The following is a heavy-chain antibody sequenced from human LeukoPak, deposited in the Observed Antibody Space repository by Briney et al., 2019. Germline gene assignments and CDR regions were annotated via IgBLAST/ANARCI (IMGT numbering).Heavy chain of an antibody. Sequence: GESLKISCKGSGYSFTSYWIGWVRQMPGKGLEWMGIIYPGDSDTRYSPSFQGQVTISADKSISTAYLQWSSLKASDTAMYYCARQYCSSTSCYSHRGNFDYWGRGTLVTVSS. CDR2: IYPGDSDT. D-gene: IGHD2-2*01. V-gene: IGHV5-51*01. CDR1: GYSFTSYW. J-gene: IGHJ4*02. CDR3: ARQYCSSTSCYSHRGNFDY.